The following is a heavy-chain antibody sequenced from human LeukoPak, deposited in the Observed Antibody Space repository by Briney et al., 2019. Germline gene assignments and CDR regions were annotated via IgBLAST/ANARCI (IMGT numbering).Heavy chain of an antibody. J-gene: IGHJ2*01. CDR3: ARDRGSKRVAYCGGDCYIGYFDL. D-gene: IGHD2-21*02. V-gene: IGHV1-18*01. CDR2: ISAYNGDT. Sequence: ASVKVSCKASGYPFTSYYINWVRQAPGQGLEWMGWISAYNGDTNYAQNLQGRVTMTTDTSTDTAYMELRSRRSEDTAVYYCARDRGSKRVAYCGGDCYIGYFDLWGRGTLVTVSS. CDR1: GYPFTSYY.